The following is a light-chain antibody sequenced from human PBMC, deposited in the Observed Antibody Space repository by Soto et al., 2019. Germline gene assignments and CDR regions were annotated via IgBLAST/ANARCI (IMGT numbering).Light chain of an antibody. Sequence: EIVMTHSPATLSVSPWEVATLSCRASQGIGDTLAWYQQKPGQTPRLLIYAASSRATGIPDRFSGGGSGTDFTLTISRLEPEDFAVYYCQQCGSSPWTFGQGTKVDIK. CDR3: QQCGSSPWT. CDR2: AAS. V-gene: IGKV3-20*01. J-gene: IGKJ1*01. CDR1: QGIGDT.